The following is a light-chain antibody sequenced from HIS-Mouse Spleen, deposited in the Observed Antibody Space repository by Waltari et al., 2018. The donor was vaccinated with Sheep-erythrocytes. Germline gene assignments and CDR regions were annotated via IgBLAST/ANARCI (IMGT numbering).Light chain of an antibody. CDR2: KAS. V-gene: IGKV1-5*03. J-gene: IGKJ3*01. CDR1: QSISSW. Sequence: DIQMTQSPSTLSASVGDRVTITCRASQSISSWLAWYQQKPGKAPKLLIYKASSLESGVPSRFSGSGSGTEFTLTISSLQPDDFATCYCQQYNSFGPGTKVDIK. CDR3: QQYNS.